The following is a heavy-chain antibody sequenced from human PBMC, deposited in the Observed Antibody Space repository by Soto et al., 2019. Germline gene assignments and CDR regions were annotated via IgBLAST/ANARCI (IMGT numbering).Heavy chain of an antibody. CDR3: AKYDFQYYYYYGMDV. Sequence: LRLSCAASGFTFSSYAMSWVRQAPGKGLEWVSAISGSGGSTYYADSVKGRFTISRDNSKNTLYLQMNSLRAEDTAVYYCAKYDFQYYYYYGMDVWGQGTTVTVSS. CDR2: ISGSGGST. V-gene: IGHV3-23*01. D-gene: IGHD3-3*01. J-gene: IGHJ6*02. CDR1: GFTFSSYA.